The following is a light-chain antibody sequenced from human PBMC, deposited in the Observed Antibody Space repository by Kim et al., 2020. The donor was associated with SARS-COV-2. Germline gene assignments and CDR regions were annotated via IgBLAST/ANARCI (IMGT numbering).Light chain of an antibody. CDR1: SSDVGGYDS. Sequence: GQSIAISCTGTSSDVGGYDSVSWYQHHPGKAPKVMIYDVNQRPSGVTNRFSGSKSGNTASLTISGLQAEDEADYYCSSYTSSITLVLGGGTQLTVL. V-gene: IGLV2-14*03. CDR2: DVN. CDR3: SSYTSSITLV. J-gene: IGLJ2*01.